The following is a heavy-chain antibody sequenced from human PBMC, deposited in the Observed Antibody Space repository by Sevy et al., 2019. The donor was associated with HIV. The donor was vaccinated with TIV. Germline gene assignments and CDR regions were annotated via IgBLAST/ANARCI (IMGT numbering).Heavy chain of an antibody. Sequence: GGSLRRSCEASGFSVSSNYMAWVRQAPGKGLEWVSVSYGGKSTDYRDSVNGRFTISRDSSKNTMYLQMDSLRAEDTAVYHCARVQSHLGWFDYWGQGSLVKVSS. V-gene: IGHV3-53*01. D-gene: IGHD6-19*01. CDR2: SYGGKST. J-gene: IGHJ4*02. CDR1: GFSVSSNY. CDR3: ARVQSHLGWFDY.